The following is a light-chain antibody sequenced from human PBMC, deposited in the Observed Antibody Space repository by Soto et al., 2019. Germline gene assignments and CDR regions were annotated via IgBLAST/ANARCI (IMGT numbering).Light chain of an antibody. CDR2: DAS. V-gene: IGKV3-11*01. CDR1: QSVSSY. J-gene: IGKJ1*01. CDR3: LKRRGGPWT. Sequence: EIVLTQSPATLSLSPGERATLSCRASQSVSSYLAWYQQKPGQAPRLLIYDASNRATDIPARFSGSGSGTDLPPTISSREPENFAFYYCLKRRGGPWTFGQGTKVEIK.